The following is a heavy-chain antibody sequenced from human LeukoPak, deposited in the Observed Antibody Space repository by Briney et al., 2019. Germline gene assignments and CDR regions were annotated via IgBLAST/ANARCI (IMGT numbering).Heavy chain of an antibody. V-gene: IGHV3-30-3*01. CDR3: ARDLRGGDYEGTY. D-gene: IGHD2-21*02. Sequence: GGSLRLSCAASGFTFSSYAMHWVRQAPGKGLEWVAVISYDGSNNDYAESVKGRFTISRDKSKNTLYLQMDSLRAEDTAVYYCARDLRGGDYEGTYWGQGTLVSVSS. J-gene: IGHJ4*02. CDR1: GFTFSSYA. CDR2: ISYDGSNN.